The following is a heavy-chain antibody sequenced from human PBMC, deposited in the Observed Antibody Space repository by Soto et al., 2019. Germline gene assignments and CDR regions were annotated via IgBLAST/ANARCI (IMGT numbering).Heavy chain of an antibody. V-gene: IGHV3-30-3*01. CDR3: ARAGGRAAAGVFYYYGMDV. CDR1: GFTFSSYA. J-gene: IGHJ6*02. D-gene: IGHD2-15*01. CDR2: ISYDGSNK. Sequence: QTGGSLRLSCAASGFTFSSYAMHWVRQAPGKGLEWVAVISYDGSNKYYADSVKGRFTISRDNSKNTLYLQMNSLRAEDTAVYYCARAGGRAAAGVFYYYGMDVWGQGTTVTVSS.